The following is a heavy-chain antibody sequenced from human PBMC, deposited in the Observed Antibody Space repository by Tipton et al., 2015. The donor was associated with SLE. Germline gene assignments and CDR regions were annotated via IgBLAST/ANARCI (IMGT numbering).Heavy chain of an antibody. CDR3: ARHGGDVAMTTGTNSWYFDP. D-gene: IGHD1-14*01. CDR2: IYPGDSDT. J-gene: IGHJ2*01. CDR1: GYSFTTYW. V-gene: IGHV5-51*01. Sequence: QLVQSGAEVKKPGESLKISCKGSGYSFTTYWIGWVRQMPGKGLEWMGNIYPGDSDTRYSPSFQGQVTILANKSISTAYLQWSSLKAPDTAIYYCARHGGDVAMTTGTNSWYFDPWSRGTLVTVAS.